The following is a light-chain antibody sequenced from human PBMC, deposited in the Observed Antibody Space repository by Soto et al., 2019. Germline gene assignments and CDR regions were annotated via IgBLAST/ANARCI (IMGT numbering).Light chain of an antibody. CDR1: QSISSW. CDR2: KAS. CDR3: QQYNPYSST. V-gene: IGKV1-5*03. J-gene: IGKJ2*01. Sequence: DIQMTQSPSTLSASVGDRVTITCRASQSISSWLAWFQQKPGKAPKLLIYKASSLQSGVPSRFSGSESGTEFNLTISSLQPDDFATYYCQQYNPYSSTSGQGTKLEIK.